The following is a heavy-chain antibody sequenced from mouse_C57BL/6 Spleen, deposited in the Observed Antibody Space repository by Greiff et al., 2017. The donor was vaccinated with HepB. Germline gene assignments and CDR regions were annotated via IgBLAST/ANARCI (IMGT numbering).Heavy chain of an antibody. CDR1: GYTFTDYN. CDR3: ARYSKDYFDY. D-gene: IGHD2-5*01. CDR2: INPNNGGT. Sequence: DVKLQESGPELGKPGASVKIPCKASGYTFTDYNMDWVKQSHGKSLEWIGDINPNNGGTIYNQKFKGKATLTVDKSSSTAYMELRSLTSEDTAVYYCARYSKDYFDYWGQGTTLTVSS. V-gene: IGHV1-18*01. J-gene: IGHJ2*01.